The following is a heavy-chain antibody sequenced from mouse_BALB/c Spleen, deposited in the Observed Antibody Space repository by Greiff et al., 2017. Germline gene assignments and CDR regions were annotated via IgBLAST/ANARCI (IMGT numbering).Heavy chain of an antibody. CDR2: ISSGGSYT. D-gene: IGHD2-1*01. J-gene: IGHJ2*01. CDR3: AREGDGNPFDY. V-gene: IGHV5-9-4*01. CDR1: GFTFSSYA. Sequence: EVQLVESGGGLVKPGGSLKLSCAASGFTFSSYAMSWVRQSPEKRLEWVAEISSGGSYTYYPDTVTGRFTISRDNAKNTLYLEMSSLRSEDTAMYYCAREGDGNPFDYWGQGTTLTVSS.